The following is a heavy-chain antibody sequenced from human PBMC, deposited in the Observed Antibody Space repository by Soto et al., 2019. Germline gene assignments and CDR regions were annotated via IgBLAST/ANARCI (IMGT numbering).Heavy chain of an antibody. J-gene: IGHJ4*02. CDR2: IWYGGSNK. CDR1: GFTFSSYG. CDR3: AAVCSGGSCRYYFDY. V-gene: IGHV3-33*01. Sequence: PGGSLRLSCAASGFTFSSYGMHWVRQAPGKGLEWVAVIWYGGSNKYYADSVKGRFTISRDNSKNTLYLQMNSLRAEDTAVYYCAAVCSGGSCRYYFDYWGQGTLVTVSS. D-gene: IGHD2-15*01.